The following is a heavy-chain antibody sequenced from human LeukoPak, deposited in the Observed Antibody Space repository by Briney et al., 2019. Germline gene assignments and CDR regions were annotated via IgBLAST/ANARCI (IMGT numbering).Heavy chain of an antibody. CDR2: IRSSGTYT. CDR3: ATGHSSFDF. J-gene: IGHJ4*02. D-gene: IGHD2-21*01. V-gene: IGHV3-11*03. CDR1: GFTFSDYC. Sequence: GGSLRLSCAASGFTFSDYCMNWIRQAPGKGLEWVSFIRSSGTYTNYADSVRGRFTISRDNAKNSLYLQMSSLRAEDPAVYYCATGHSSFDFWGQGTLVTV.